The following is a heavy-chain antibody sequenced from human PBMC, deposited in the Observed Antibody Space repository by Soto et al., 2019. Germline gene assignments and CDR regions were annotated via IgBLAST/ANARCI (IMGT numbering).Heavy chain of an antibody. Sequence: QITLKESGPTLVKPTQTLTLTCTFSGFSLSTSGVGVGWIRQPPGKALEWLALIYWDDDKRYSPSLKSRLTITKDTSKNQVVLTMTNMDPVDTATYYCAHILSGYVTHDAFDIWGQGTMVTVSS. J-gene: IGHJ3*02. CDR1: GFSLSTSGVG. D-gene: IGHD5-12*01. V-gene: IGHV2-5*02. CDR2: IYWDDDK. CDR3: AHILSGYVTHDAFDI.